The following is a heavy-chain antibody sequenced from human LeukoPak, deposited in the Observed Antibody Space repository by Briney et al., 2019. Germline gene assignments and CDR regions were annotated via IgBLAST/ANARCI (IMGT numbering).Heavy chain of an antibody. CDR1: GFTFSSYW. V-gene: IGHV3-7*03. D-gene: IGHD6-6*01. CDR3: ARAPLVTARLFDY. CDR2: IKQDGSEK. Sequence: GGSLRLSCAASGFTFSSYWMSWVRQAPGKGLEWVANIKQDGSEKYYVDSVKGRFTISRDNAKNSLCLQMNSLRAEDTAVYYCARAPLVTARLFDYWGQGTLVTVSS. J-gene: IGHJ4*02.